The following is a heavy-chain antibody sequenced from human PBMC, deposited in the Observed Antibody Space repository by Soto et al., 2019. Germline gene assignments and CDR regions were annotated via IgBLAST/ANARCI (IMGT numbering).Heavy chain of an antibody. D-gene: IGHD2-21*01. J-gene: IGHJ5*02. CDR3: ARHVWTRFDP. Sequence: EVQLVESGGGLVQPGGSLRLSCAASGFTFSTYWMSWVRQAPGKGLEWVANVKQDGIESNYVDSVKGRFTISRDNAKNSLYLQMNSLRAEDTAVYYCARHVWTRFDPWGQGTLVTVSS. CDR1: GFTFSTYW. CDR2: VKQDGIES. V-gene: IGHV3-7*03.